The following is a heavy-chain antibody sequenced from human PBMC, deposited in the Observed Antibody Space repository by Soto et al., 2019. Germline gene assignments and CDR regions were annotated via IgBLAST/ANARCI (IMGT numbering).Heavy chain of an antibody. V-gene: IGHV3-48*02. Sequence: EVQLVESGGGLVQPGGSLRLTCVASGFPFSIYSMNWVRQAPGKGLEWSSYINSDTNNIKYADSVKGRFTISRDNAKNLVYLQMNSLRDEDTAVYFCARSVEGHFDYWGQGNVVTVSS. CDR2: INSDTNNI. J-gene: IGHJ4*02. CDR3: ARSVEGHFDY. D-gene: IGHD6-19*01. CDR1: GFPFSIYS.